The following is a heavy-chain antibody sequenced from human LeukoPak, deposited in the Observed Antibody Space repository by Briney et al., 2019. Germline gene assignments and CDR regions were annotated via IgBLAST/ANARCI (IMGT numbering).Heavy chain of an antibody. V-gene: IGHV4-39*07. Sequence: SETLSLTCTVSGGSISSSSYYWGWIRQPPGKGLEWIGSIYYSGSTYYNPSLKGRVIISVDTSKNQFSLKLSSVTAADTAVYYCAKGPSSGITMVRGVIILYFDYWGQGTLVTVSS. CDR1: GGSISSSSYY. D-gene: IGHD3-10*01. J-gene: IGHJ4*02. CDR3: AKGPSSGITMVRGVIILYFDY. CDR2: IYYSGST.